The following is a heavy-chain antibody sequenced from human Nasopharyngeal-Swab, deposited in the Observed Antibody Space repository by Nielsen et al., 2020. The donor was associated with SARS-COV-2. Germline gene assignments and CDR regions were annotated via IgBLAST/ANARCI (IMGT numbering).Heavy chain of an antibody. Sequence: GESLKISCTASGFTFSSFWMHWVRQAPGKGLEWVAVISYDGSNKYYADSVKGRFTISRDNSKNTLYLQMNSLRAEDTAVYYCARGPRYSGSCDYWGQGTLVTVSS. J-gene: IGHJ4*02. CDR3: ARGPRYSGSCDY. D-gene: IGHD1-26*01. CDR2: ISYDGSNK. CDR1: GFTFSSFW. V-gene: IGHV3-30-3*01.